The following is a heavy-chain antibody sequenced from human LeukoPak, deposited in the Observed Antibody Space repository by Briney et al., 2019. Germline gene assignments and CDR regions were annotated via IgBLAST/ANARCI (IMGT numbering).Heavy chain of an antibody. D-gene: IGHD3-10*01. CDR1: GGSISSSSYY. CDR3: ARSPMVRGLINRYYFDY. Sequence: PSETLSLTCTVSGGSISSSSYYWGWIRQPPGKGLEWIGSIYYSGSTYYNPSLKSRVTISVDTSKNQFSLKVSSVTAADTAVYYCARSPMVRGLINRYYFDYWGQGTLVTVSS. V-gene: IGHV4-39*01. CDR2: IYYSGST. J-gene: IGHJ4*02.